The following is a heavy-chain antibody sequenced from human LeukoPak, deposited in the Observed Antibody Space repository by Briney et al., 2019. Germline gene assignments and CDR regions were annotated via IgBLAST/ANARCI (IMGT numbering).Heavy chain of an antibody. V-gene: IGHV3-30*18. Sequence: GSLRLSCAASGFTFSSYGMHWVRQAPGKGLEWVAVISYDGSNKYYADSVKGRFTISRDNSKNTLYLQMNSLRAEDTAVYYCAKDPYYYGSAAIDYWGQGTLVTVSS. J-gene: IGHJ4*02. CDR3: AKDPYYYGSAAIDY. CDR2: ISYDGSNK. D-gene: IGHD3-10*01. CDR1: GFTFSSYG.